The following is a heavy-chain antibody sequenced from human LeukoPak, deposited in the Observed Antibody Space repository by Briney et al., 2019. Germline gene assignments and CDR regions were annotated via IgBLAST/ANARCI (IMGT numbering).Heavy chain of an antibody. V-gene: IGHV4-34*01. CDR3: ARGHDSGSYYYYYGMDV. Sequence: SSETLSLTCAVYGGSFSGYYWSWIRQPPGKGLEWIGEINHSGSTNYNPSLKSRVTISVDTSKNQFSLKLSSVTAADTAVYYCARGHDSGSYYYYYGMDVWGQGTTVTVSS. D-gene: IGHD1-26*01. CDR1: GGSFSGYY. CDR2: INHSGST. J-gene: IGHJ6*02.